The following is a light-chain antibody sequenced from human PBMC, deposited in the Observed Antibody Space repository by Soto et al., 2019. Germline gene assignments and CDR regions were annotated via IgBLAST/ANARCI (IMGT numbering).Light chain of an antibody. J-gene: IGLJ2*01. V-gene: IGLV2-14*01. CDR3: SSYTSSDTVI. Sequence: QSALTQPASVSGSPGQSITISCTGTGSDIGANNYISWYQQHPGKAPEVLIYDVSNRPSGVSNRFSGSKSGNTASLTISGLQAEDEADYYCSSYTSSDTVIFGGGTKLTVL. CDR1: GSDIGANNY. CDR2: DVS.